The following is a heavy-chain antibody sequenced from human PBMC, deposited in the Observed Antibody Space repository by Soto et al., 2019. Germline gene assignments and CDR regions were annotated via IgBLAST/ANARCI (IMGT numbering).Heavy chain of an antibody. Sequence: HITLKESGPPLVKPTQTLTMTCTFPAFSLSTSGVGVGWIRQPPGRALEPLALIYWDDDKRSSPSLRSWRTITEYTSKNQVGLTMSNMDPVDTATYYCAHTGSMTTVNKGAFAIWGEGTMVSVSS. CDR2: IYWDDDK. V-gene: IGHV2-5*02. J-gene: IGHJ3*02. CDR3: AHTGSMTTVNKGAFAI. D-gene: IGHD4-17*01. CDR1: AFSLSTSGVG.